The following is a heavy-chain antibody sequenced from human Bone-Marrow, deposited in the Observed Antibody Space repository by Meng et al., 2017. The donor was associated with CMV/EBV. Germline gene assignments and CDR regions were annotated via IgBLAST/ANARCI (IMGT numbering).Heavy chain of an antibody. CDR2: ISGSGSTI. CDR1: GFTFSSYE. J-gene: IGHJ4*02. D-gene: IGHD6-13*01. V-gene: IGHV3-48*03. CDR3: ARTRAAGMSGIDY. Sequence: GGSLRLSCAASGFTFSSYEMNWVRQAPGKGLEWVSYISGSGSTIYYADSVKGRFTISRDNAKNSLYLQMNSLRADDTAVYYCARTRAAGMSGIDYWGQGTLVTVSS.